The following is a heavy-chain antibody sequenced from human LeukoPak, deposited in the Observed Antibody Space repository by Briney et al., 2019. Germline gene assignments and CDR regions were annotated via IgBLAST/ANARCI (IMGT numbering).Heavy chain of an antibody. D-gene: IGHD2-2*01. Sequence: GASVKVSCKASGYTFTSYGISWVRQAPGQGLEWMGWISGHNGNRNYAQKLQGRVTMTTDTSTSTAYMEVRSLRSDDTAVYYCARHCSSTSCYWDYFDYWGQGTLVTVSS. CDR1: GYTFTSYG. CDR3: ARHCSSTSCYWDYFDY. J-gene: IGHJ4*02. V-gene: IGHV1-18*01. CDR2: ISGHNGNR.